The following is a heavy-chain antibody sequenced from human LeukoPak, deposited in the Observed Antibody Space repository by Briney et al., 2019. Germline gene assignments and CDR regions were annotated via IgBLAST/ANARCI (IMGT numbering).Heavy chain of an antibody. CDR3: ARDRGGQMATIGRNAFDI. V-gene: IGHV1-69*01. Sequence: ASVKVSCKASGGTFSSYAISWVRQAPGQGLEWMGGIIPIFGTANYAQKFQGRVTITADESTSTAYMELSSLRSEDTAVYYCARDRGGQMATIGRNAFDIWGQGTMVTVSS. CDR2: IIPIFGTA. J-gene: IGHJ3*02. CDR1: GGTFSSYA. D-gene: IGHD5-24*01.